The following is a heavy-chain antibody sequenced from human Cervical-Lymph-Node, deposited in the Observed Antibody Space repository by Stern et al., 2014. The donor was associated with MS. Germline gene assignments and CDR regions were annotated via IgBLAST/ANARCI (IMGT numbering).Heavy chain of an antibody. CDR2: IYPGDSDT. D-gene: IGHD2/OR15-2a*01. Sequence: EVQLVESGAQVRKPGESLKISCTASGYSFSTYYIGWVRQMPGKGLEWMAIIYPGDSDTRYSPSFQGQFSISVDKSINTAYLQWHSLKASDTAMYYCARGDPWGFGINFLHPPFDFWGQGTLVTVSS. V-gene: IGHV5-51*03. CDR1: GYSFSTYY. CDR3: ARGDPWGFGINFLHPPFDF. J-gene: IGHJ4*02.